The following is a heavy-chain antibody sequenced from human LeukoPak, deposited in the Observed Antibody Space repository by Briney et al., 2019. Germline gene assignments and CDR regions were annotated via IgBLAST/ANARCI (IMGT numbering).Heavy chain of an antibody. CDR2: ISAYNGNT. J-gene: IGHJ4*02. Sequence: ASVKVSCKASGYTFTSYGITWVRQAPGQGLEWMAWISAYNGNTDYAQNLRGRVTMTTDTSTSTAYMELSSLRSEDTAVYYCAAPSRIQLDYWGQGTLVTVSS. CDR3: AAPSRIQLDY. CDR1: GYTFTSYG. V-gene: IGHV1-18*01. D-gene: IGHD5-18*01.